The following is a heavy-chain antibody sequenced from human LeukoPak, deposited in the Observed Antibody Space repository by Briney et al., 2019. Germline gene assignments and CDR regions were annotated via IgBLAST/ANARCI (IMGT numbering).Heavy chain of an antibody. D-gene: IGHD3-22*01. CDR1: GYTFTSYD. V-gene: IGHV1-8*03. CDR2: MSPNSGNT. J-gene: IGHJ4*02. CDR3: ARSSGYSGYFDY. Sequence: ASVKVSCKASGYTFTSYDINWVRQATGQGLEWMGWMSPNSGNTGYAQKFQGRVTITRNTSISTAYMELSSLRSEDTAVYYCARSSGYSGYFDYWGQGTLVTVSS.